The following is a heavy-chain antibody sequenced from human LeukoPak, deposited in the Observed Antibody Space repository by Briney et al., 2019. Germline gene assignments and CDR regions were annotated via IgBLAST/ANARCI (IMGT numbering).Heavy chain of an antibody. CDR1: VGSISSNW. CDR3: ARDESDFSKVAY. J-gene: IGHJ4*02. Sequence: SGTLSLTCAVSVGSISSNWWSWVRQPPGKGLEWIGEIQYSGRTNHNPSLKSRVTISVDKSKKQFSLNLSSVTAADTAMYYCARDESDFSKVAYWGQGTLVIVSS. D-gene: IGHD4-11*01. CDR2: IQYSGRT. V-gene: IGHV4-4*02.